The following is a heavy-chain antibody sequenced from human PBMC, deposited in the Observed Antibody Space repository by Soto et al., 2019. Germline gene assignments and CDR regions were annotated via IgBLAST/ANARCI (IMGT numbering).Heavy chain of an antibody. V-gene: IGHV1-18*01. Sequence: ASVKVSCKASGYTFTSYGISWVRQAPGQGLEWMGWIRAYNGNTNYALSVKSRITINPDTSNNQLSLQLNSVTPDDTAVYYCVRLIGNSWLDSWGQGTLVTVSS. D-gene: IGHD3-16*01. CDR1: GYTFTSYG. J-gene: IGHJ5*01. CDR2: IRAYNGNT. CDR3: VRLIGNSWLDS.